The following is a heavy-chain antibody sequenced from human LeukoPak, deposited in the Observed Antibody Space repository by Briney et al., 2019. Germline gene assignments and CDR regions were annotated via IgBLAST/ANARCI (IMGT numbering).Heavy chain of an antibody. CDR2: IKDDGSNK. Sequence: PGGSLRLSCVGSGFTFSSYWMTWVRQAPGKGLEWVANIKDDGSNKYSVDSVKGRLTISRDNAKNLLYLQMSSLRAEDTAVYYCARARIDYWGQGTLVTVSS. V-gene: IGHV3-7*04. CDR1: GFTFSSYW. D-gene: IGHD1-14*01. CDR3: ARARIDY. J-gene: IGHJ4*02.